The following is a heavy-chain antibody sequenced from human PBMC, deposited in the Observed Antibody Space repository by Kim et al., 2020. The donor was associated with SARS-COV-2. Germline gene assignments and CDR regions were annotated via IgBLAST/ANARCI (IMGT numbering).Heavy chain of an antibody. Sequence: GGSLRLSCAASGFTFSSYSMNWVRQAPGKGLEWVSSISSSSSYIYYADSVKGRTTISRDNAKNSLYLQMNNLRADDPAVYYCARAPLGYFSSTRCYRGDYPYGMDVWGQGTPGTVS. CDR1: GFTFSSYS. CDR2: ISSSSSYI. J-gene: IGHJ6*02. D-gene: IGHD2-2*02. CDR3: ARAPLGYFSSTRCYRGDYPYGMDV. V-gene: IGHV3-21*01.